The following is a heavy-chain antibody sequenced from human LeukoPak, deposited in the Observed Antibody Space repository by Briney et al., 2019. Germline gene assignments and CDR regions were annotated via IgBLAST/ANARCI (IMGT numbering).Heavy chain of an antibody. D-gene: IGHD3-10*01. J-gene: IGHJ6*03. CDR3: ARSSAKFGEPPSYMDV. CDR2: IYTSGST. CDR1: GGSISSGSYY. V-gene: IGHV4-61*02. Sequence: KASETLSLTCTVSGGSISSGSYYWSWIRQPAGKGLEWIGRIYTSGSTNYNPSLKSRVTISVDTSKNQFSLKLSSVTAADTAVYYCARSSAKFGEPPSYMDVWGKGTTVTISS.